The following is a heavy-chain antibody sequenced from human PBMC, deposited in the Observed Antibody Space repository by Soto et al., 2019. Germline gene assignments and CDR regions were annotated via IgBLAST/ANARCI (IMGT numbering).Heavy chain of an antibody. CDR3: ASFKRGYYDILTGYSLGYYGMDV. CDR1: GGSFSGYY. Sequence: LSLTCAVYGGSFSGYYWSWIRQPPGKGLEWIGEINHSGSTNYNPSLKSRVTISVDTSKNQFSLKLSSVTAADTAVYYCASFKRGYYDILTGYSLGYYGMDVRGQGTTVTVSS. J-gene: IGHJ6*02. CDR2: INHSGST. D-gene: IGHD3-9*01. V-gene: IGHV4-34*01.